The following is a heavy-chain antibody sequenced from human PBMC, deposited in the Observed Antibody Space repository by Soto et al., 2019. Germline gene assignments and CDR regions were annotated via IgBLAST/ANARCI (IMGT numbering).Heavy chain of an antibody. CDR3: ARLPVGYDSSGYRYYYGMDV. CDR2: ICPGDSDT. J-gene: IGHJ6*02. Sequence: GETLKISCKGSGYSFTSYWIGWVRQMPGKGLEWMGIICPGDSDTRYSPSFQGQVTISADKSISTAYLQWSSLKASDTAMYYCARLPVGYDSSGYRYYYGMDVWGQGTTVTVSS. CDR1: GYSFTSYW. D-gene: IGHD3-22*01. V-gene: IGHV5-51*01.